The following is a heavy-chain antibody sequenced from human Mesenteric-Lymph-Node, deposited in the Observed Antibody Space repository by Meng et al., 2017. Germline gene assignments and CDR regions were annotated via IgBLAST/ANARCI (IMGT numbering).Heavy chain of an antibody. Sequence: GESLKISCKASGYSFTSYWIGWVRQRPGKDLEWLGIIYPGDSETRVSPPFQGQVTSSADKSTSTAYLQWSALRASDTAMYYCARGDTDSQQRSLDWYVAYWGRGTLVTVSS. CDR2: IYPGDSET. D-gene: IGHD3-9*01. J-gene: IGHJ4*02. CDR1: GYSFTSYW. V-gene: IGHV5-51*01. CDR3: ARGDTDSQQRSLDWYVAY.